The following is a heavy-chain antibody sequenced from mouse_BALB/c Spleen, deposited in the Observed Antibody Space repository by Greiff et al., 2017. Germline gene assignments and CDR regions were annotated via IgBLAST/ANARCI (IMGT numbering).Heavy chain of an antibody. J-gene: IGHJ4*01. CDR3: ARNNYYAMDY. Sequence: VKLVESGPGLLQPSQSLSITCTVSGFSLTSYGVHWVRQSPGKGLEWLGVIWSGGSTDYNAAFISRLSISKDNSKSQVFFKMNSLQANDTDIYYCARNNYYAMDYWGQGTSVTVSS. V-gene: IGHV2-2*02. CDR1: GFSLTSYG. CDR2: IWSGGST.